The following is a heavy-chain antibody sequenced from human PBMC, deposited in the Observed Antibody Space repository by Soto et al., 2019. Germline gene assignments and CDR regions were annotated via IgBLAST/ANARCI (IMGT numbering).Heavy chain of an antibody. CDR3: ARDRITIFGVAEEYYYGMDV. J-gene: IGHJ6*02. CDR1: GGTFSSYA. CDR2: IIPIFGTA. Sequence: SVKVSCKASGGTFSSYAISWVRQAPGQGLEWMGGIIPIFGTANYAQKFQGRVAITADESTSTAYMELSSLRSEDTAVYYCARDRITIFGVAEEYYYGMDVWGQGTTVTVSS. D-gene: IGHD3-3*01. V-gene: IGHV1-69*13.